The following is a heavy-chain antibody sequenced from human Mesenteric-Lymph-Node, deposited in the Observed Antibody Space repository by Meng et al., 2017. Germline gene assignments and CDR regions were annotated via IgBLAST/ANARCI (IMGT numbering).Heavy chain of an antibody. D-gene: IGHD6-13*01. CDR1: GGSISGYY. V-gene: IGHV4-59*01. CDR3: ARARYSSSWNDY. Sequence: SETLSLTCTVSGGSISGYYWSWIRQPPGKGLEWIGYIYYSGSTNYNPSLKSRVTISVDTSKNQFSLKLSSVTAADTAVYYCARARYSSSWNDYWGQGTLVTVSS. J-gene: IGHJ4*02. CDR2: IYYSGST.